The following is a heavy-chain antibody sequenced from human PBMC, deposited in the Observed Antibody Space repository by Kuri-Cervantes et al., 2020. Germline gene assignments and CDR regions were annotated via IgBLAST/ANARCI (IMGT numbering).Heavy chain of an antibody. D-gene: IGHD1-26*01. CDR1: GFTSSDYY. J-gene: IGHJ4*02. CDR3: ARSRIVGATPHFDY. Sequence: GESLKISCAASGFTSSDYYMSWIRQAPGKGLEWVSYISSSGSTIYYADSVKGRFTISRDNAKNSLYLQMNSLRAEDTAVYYCARSRIVGATPHFDYWGQGTLVTVSS. CDR2: ISSSGSTI. V-gene: IGHV3-11*04.